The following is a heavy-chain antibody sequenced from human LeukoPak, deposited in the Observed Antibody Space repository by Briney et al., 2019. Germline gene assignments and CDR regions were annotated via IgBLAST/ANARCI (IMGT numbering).Heavy chain of an antibody. CDR2: IYTSGST. Sequence: SETLSLTCTVSGGSISSYYWSWIRQPAGKGLEWIGRIYTSGSTNYNPSLKGRVTMSVDTSKNQFSLKLSSVTAADTAVYYCARFEGYSSSWSRSRDAFDIWGQGTMVTVSS. CDR3: ARFEGYSSSWSRSRDAFDI. D-gene: IGHD6-13*01. V-gene: IGHV4-4*07. CDR1: GGSISSYY. J-gene: IGHJ3*02.